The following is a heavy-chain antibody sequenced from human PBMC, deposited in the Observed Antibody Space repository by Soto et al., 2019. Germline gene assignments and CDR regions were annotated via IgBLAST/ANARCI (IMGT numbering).Heavy chain of an antibody. D-gene: IGHD4-17*01. J-gene: IGHJ5*02. Sequence: SETLSLTCAVYGGSFSGYYWSWIRQPPGKGLEWIGEINHSGSTNYNPSLKSRVTISVDTSKNQFSLKLSSVTAADTAVYYCARGDDYYNWFDPWGQGTLVTVSS. CDR3: ARGDDYYNWFDP. CDR1: GGSFSGYY. CDR2: INHSGST. V-gene: IGHV4-34*01.